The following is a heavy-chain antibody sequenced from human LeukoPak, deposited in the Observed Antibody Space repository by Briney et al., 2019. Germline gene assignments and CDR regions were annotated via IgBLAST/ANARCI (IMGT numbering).Heavy chain of an antibody. Sequence: GGSLRLSCAASGFTFSSYWMCWVRQAPGKGLEWVANIKQDGSEKYYVDSVKGRFTISRDNAKNSLYLQMNSLRAEDTAVYYCAREKAAGTVDAFDIWGQGTMVTVSS. J-gene: IGHJ3*02. CDR2: IKQDGSEK. D-gene: IGHD6-13*01. CDR1: GFTFSSYW. CDR3: AREKAAGTVDAFDI. V-gene: IGHV3-7*01.